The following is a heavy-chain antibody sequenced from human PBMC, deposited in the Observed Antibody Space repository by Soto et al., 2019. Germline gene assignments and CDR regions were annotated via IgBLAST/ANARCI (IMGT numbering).Heavy chain of an antibody. V-gene: IGHV3-11*01. D-gene: IGHD6-19*01. Sequence: QVQLVESGGGLVKPGGSLRLSCAASGFTFSDYYMSWIRQAPGKGLEWVSYISSSGSTIYYADSVKGRFTISRDNAKNSRSRQMNSLRAEDTDVDYCARANSSGWFRYSFDYWGQGTLVTVSS. CDR1: GFTFSDYY. CDR3: ARANSSGWFRYSFDY. J-gene: IGHJ4*02. CDR2: ISSSGSTI.